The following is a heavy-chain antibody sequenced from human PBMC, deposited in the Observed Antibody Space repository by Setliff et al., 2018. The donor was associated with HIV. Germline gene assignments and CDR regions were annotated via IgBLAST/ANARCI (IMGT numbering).Heavy chain of an antibody. Sequence: ASVKVSCKASGYTFTSHGISWVRQAPGQGLEWMGWISAYNGNTNYAQKFLGRVTMTTDTSTSTGYMELSSLRSEDTAVYYCARGAVVTNYFDYWGQGTLVTVSS. CDR2: ISAYNGNT. J-gene: IGHJ4*02. D-gene: IGHD2-15*01. CDR3: ARGAVVTNYFDY. CDR1: GYTFTSHG. V-gene: IGHV1-18*01.